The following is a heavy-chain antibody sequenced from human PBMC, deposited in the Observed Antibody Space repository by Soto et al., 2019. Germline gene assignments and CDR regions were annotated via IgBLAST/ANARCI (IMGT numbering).Heavy chain of an antibody. V-gene: IGHV3-74*01. CDR3: ARAGSYRFDY. D-gene: IGHD3-10*01. J-gene: IGHJ4*01. CDR1: GFTFSSYW. Sequence: GGSLRLSCAASGFTFSSYWMHWVRQAPGKGLAWVSRINPDGRSISDADSVKGRFTISRDNAKNTLYLQMNSLTTEDTAVYYCARAGSYRFDYWGHGTLVTV. CDR2: INPDGRSI.